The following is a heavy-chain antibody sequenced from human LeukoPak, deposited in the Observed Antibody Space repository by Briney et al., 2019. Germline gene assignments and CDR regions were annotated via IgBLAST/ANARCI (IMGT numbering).Heavy chain of an antibody. CDR2: IYTSGST. J-gene: IGHJ5*02. CDR3: ARHVWFGEMAKNWFDP. D-gene: IGHD3-10*01. Sequence: PSQTLSLTCTVSGGSISSGSYYWSWIRQPAGKGLEWIGRIYTSGSTNYNPSLKSRVTISVDTSKNQFSLKLSSVTAADTAVYYCARHVWFGEMAKNWFDPWGQGTLVTVSS. V-gene: IGHV4-61*02. CDR1: GGSISSGSYY.